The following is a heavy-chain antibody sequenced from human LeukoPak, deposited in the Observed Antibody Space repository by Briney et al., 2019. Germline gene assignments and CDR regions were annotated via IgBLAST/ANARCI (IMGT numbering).Heavy chain of an antibody. CDR1: GFTFSNYA. CDR3: AKACSF. Sequence: PGASLRLSCVGSGFTFSNYAMSWVRQAPGKGLEWVSAISGSGSATYYADSVKGRFTISRDNSRNTLYLQMNSLRAEDTAVYYCAKACSFWGQGTLVTVSS. V-gene: IGHV3-23*01. D-gene: IGHD2-15*01. J-gene: IGHJ4*02. CDR2: ISGSGSAT.